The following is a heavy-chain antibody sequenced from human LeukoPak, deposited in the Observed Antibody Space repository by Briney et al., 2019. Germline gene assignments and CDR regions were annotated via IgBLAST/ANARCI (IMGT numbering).Heavy chain of an antibody. CDR1: GGSISSYY. D-gene: IGHD6-13*01. Sequence: PSETLSLTCTVSGGSISSYYWSWIRQPAGKGLEWIGRIYTSGSTNYNPSLKSRVTISIDTSKNQFSLKLRSVTAADTAVYYCARDQIVVAGNWFDPWGQGTLVTVSS. CDR3: ARDQIVVAGNWFDP. CDR2: IYTSGST. V-gene: IGHV4-4*07. J-gene: IGHJ5*02.